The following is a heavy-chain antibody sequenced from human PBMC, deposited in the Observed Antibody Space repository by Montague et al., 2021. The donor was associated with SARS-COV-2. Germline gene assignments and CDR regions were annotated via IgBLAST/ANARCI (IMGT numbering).Heavy chain of an antibody. CDR3: CTLGGVIVATIDYYYYGMDV. Sequence: SLRLSCAASGFPFSSYWMHWVRQAPGKGLVWVSRINSDGSSTSYADSVKGRFTISRDNAKNTLYLQMNSLRAEDTAVYYCCTLGGVIVATIDYYYYGMDVWGQGTTVTVSS. CDR2: INSDGSST. CDR1: GFPFSSYW. J-gene: IGHJ6*02. D-gene: IGHD5-12*01. V-gene: IGHV3-74*01.